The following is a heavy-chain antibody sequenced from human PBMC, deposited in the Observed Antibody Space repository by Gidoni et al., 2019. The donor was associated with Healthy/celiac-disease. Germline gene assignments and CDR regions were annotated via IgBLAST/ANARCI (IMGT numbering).Heavy chain of an antibody. Sequence: EVQLVESGGGLIQPGGSLRLSCAASGFTVSSNYMSWVRQAPGKGLEWVSVIYSGGSTYYADSVKGRFTISRDNSKNTLYLQMNSLRAEDTAVYYCARGPYNYYDSSGYGFDYWGQGTLVTVSS. V-gene: IGHV3-53*01. CDR1: GFTVSSNY. J-gene: IGHJ4*02. CDR2: IYSGGST. D-gene: IGHD3-22*01. CDR3: ARGPYNYYDSSGYGFDY.